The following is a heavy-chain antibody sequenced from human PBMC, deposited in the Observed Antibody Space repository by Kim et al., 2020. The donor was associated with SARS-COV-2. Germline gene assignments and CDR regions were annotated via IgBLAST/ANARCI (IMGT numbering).Heavy chain of an antibody. V-gene: IGHV3-21*06. D-gene: IGHD1-1*01. J-gene: IGHJ3*01. CDR3: ARVGQSSGRAGTFDV. Sequence: DAVKGRFTISRDHPNNIMFLQLDSLRTEDTAVYYCARVGQSSGRAGTFDVWGQGTLVTVSS.